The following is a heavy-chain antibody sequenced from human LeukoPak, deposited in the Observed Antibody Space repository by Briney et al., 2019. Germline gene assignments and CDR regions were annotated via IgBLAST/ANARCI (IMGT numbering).Heavy chain of an antibody. D-gene: IGHD2-15*01. CDR2: ISSSSSYT. V-gene: IGHV3-11*06. CDR3: ASFPYCSGGSCDNSDY. Sequence: GGSLRLSCAASGFTFSDYYMSWLRQAPGKGLEWVSYISSSSSYTNYEDPVKGRFTISRDNAKNSLYLQMNSLRAEDTAVYYCASFPYCSGGSCDNSDYWGQGTLVTVSS. J-gene: IGHJ4*02. CDR1: GFTFSDYY.